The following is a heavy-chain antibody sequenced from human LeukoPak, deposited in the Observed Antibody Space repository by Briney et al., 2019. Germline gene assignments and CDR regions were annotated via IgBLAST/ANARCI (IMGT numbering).Heavy chain of an antibody. D-gene: IGHD6-13*01. CDR3: ARDRGLIAANDGMPFYYYGMDV. CDR1: GFTFSSYG. Sequence: GGSLRLSCAASGFTFSSYGMHWVRQAPGKGLEWVAVISYDGSNKYYADSVKGRFTISRDNSKNTLYLQMNSLRAEDTAVYYCARDRGLIAANDGMPFYYYGMDVWGQGTTVTVSS. CDR2: ISYDGSNK. V-gene: IGHV3-30*03. J-gene: IGHJ6*02.